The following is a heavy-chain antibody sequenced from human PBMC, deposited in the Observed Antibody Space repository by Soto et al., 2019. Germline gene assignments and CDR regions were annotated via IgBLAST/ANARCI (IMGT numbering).Heavy chain of an antibody. J-gene: IGHJ4*02. CDR3: ARAAYASSPYYFDY. CDR2: MYHSGNT. Sequence: SETLSLTCAVSGGSITSGGYSWGWIRQPPGQGLEWIGYMYHSGNTYYNPSLKSRVTISVDTSKNQFSLKLNSVTAADTAVYYCARAAYASSPYYFDYWGQGTLVTVSS. D-gene: IGHD2-2*01. CDR1: GGSITSGGYS. V-gene: IGHV4-30-2*01.